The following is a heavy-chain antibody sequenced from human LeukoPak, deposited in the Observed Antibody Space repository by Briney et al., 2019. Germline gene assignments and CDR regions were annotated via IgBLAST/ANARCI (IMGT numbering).Heavy chain of an antibody. V-gene: IGHV4-61*02. D-gene: IGHD3-22*01. CDR1: GGSINSGDYF. J-gene: IGHJ3*02. Sequence: SETLSLTCTVSGGSINSGDYFWNWIRLPAGKGLEWIGRIDTGGSTNYNPSLKSRVKISVDTSKNKFSLNLSSVAAADTAVYYCARGPYSYDSSGAFDIWGQGTMVTVSS. CDR2: IDTGGST. CDR3: ARGPYSYDSSGAFDI.